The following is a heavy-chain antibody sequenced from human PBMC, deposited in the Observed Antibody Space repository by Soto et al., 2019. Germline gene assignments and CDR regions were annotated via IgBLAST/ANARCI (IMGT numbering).Heavy chain of an antibody. CDR1: GFTFSTYS. J-gene: IGHJ4*02. D-gene: IGHD3-22*01. V-gene: IGHV3-21*01. CDR3: ARDLHSDSSGFGY. Sequence: GGSLRLSCAASGFTFSTYSMNRVRQAPGKGLEWVSSISSTSIYIYYADSVKGRFTISRDNAKNSLYLQMNSLRAEDTAVYFCARDLHSDSSGFGYWGQGTLVTVSS. CDR2: ISSTSIYI.